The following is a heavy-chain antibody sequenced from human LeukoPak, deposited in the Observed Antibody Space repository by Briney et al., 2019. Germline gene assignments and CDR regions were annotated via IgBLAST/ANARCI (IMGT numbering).Heavy chain of an antibody. CDR2: LYPGDSDT. CDR1: RSIFTSYW. J-gene: IGHJ4*02. D-gene: IGHD2-21*01. Sequence: GESLQISCKGSRSIFTSYWIGWVRQLPGKGVEWMGILYPGDSDTRYSPSFQGQVTISADKSISTAYLQWSSLKASDTAMYYCARGVGVPPHFDYWGQGTLVTLSS. V-gene: IGHV5-51*01. CDR3: ARGVGVPPHFDY.